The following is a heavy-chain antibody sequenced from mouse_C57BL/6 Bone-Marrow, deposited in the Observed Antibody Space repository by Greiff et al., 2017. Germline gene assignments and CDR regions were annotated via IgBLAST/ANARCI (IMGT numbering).Heavy chain of an antibody. J-gene: IGHJ4*01. D-gene: IGHD2-4*01. V-gene: IGHV5-16*01. Sequence: EVKLVESEGGLVQPGSSMKLSCTASGFTFSDYYMAWVRQVPEKGLEWVANINYDGSSTYYLDSLKSRFIISRDNAKNILYLQMSSLKSEDTATYYCPRDAGDYGYYAMDYWGQGTSVTVSS. CDR2: INYDGSST. CDR1: GFTFSDYY. CDR3: PRDAGDYGYYAMDY.